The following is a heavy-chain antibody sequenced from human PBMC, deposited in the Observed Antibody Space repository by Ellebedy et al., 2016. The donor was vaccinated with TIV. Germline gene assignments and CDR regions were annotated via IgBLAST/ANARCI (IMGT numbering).Heavy chain of an antibody. Sequence: AASVKVSCKASGGTFSSYVISWVRQAPGQGLDWMGRIIPILGITNYAQKFQGRVTITADKSTSTAYMELRSLRSDDTAVYYCARGSFGYASYYFDYWGQGTLVTVSS. V-gene: IGHV1-69*04. D-gene: IGHD5-12*01. CDR2: IIPILGIT. J-gene: IGHJ4*02. CDR1: GGTFSSYV. CDR3: ARGSFGYASYYFDY.